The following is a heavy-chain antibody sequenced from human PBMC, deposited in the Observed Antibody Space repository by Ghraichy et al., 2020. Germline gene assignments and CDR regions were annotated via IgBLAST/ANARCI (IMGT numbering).Heavy chain of an antibody. CDR3: AGEYCSGGACWQGFDY. CDR2: IFPKSGDR. Sequence: ASVKVSCKASGYTFTDYFIHWVRQAPGQGLEWMGWIFPKSGDRNSAQQFQDRVTMTRDTSIITAYLELSRLRSDDTAVYFCAGEYCSGGACWQGFDYWGQGTLVSVSS. CDR1: GYTFTDYF. J-gene: IGHJ4*02. D-gene: IGHD2-8*02. V-gene: IGHV1-2*02.